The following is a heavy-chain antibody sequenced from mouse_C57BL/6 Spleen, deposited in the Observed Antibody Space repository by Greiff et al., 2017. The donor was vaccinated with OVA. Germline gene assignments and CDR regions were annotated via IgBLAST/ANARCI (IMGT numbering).Heavy chain of an antibody. CDR3: ARRAINGWYFDV. CDR2: IHPNSGST. Sequence: QVQLQQPGAELVKPGASVKLSCKASGYTFTSYWMHWVKPRPGQGLEWIGMIHPNSGSTNYNEKFKSKATLTVDKSSSTAYMQLSSLTSEDSAVYYCARRAINGWYFDVWGTGTTVTVSS. CDR1: GYTFTSYW. J-gene: IGHJ1*03. V-gene: IGHV1-64*01. D-gene: IGHD3-1*01.